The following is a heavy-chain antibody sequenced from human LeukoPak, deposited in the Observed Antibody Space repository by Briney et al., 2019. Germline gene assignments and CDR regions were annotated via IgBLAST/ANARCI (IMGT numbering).Heavy chain of an antibody. CDR2: ISYDGSNK. D-gene: IGHD2-15*01. CDR3: ARASCGSCPFDP. J-gene: IGHJ5*02. V-gene: IGHV3-30*14. CDR1: GFTFSSYA. Sequence: PGGSLRLSCVASGFTFSSYAMHWVRQAPGKGLEWVAVISYDGSNKYYADSVKGRFTISRDNSKNTLYLQMNSLRAEDTAVYYCARASCGSCPFDPWGQGTLVAVSS.